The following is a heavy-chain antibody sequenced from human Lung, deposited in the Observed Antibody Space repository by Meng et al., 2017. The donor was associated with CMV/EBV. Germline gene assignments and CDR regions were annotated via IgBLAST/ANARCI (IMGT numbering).Heavy chain of an antibody. CDR1: GYTFTSCY. V-gene: IGHV1-46*01. CDR3: ARGGGGYNYGYRGDY. CDR2: INPSGGST. Sequence: ASVKVSCKASGYTFTSCYMHWVRQAPGQGLEWMGIINPSGGSTSYAQKFQGRVAMTRDTSTSTVYMELSSLRSEDTAVYYCARGGGGYNYGYRGDYWGQGTLVTVSS. J-gene: IGHJ4*02. D-gene: IGHD5-18*01.